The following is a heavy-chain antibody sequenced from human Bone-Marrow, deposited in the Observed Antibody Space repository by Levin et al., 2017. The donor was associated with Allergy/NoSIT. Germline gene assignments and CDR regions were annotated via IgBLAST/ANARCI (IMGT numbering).Heavy chain of an antibody. V-gene: IGHV3-53*01. CDR3: TKRGFTLGSSLTY. Sequence: SCAASGFTVGNNYMSWVRQAPGKGLEWVSLIYSGDDTFYADSVRGRFTISRDSSKNTLFLQMNSLRAEDTAVYYCTKRGFTLGSSLTYWGQGALVTVSS. D-gene: IGHD1-26*01. CDR1: GFTVGNNY. J-gene: IGHJ4*02. CDR2: IYSGDDT.